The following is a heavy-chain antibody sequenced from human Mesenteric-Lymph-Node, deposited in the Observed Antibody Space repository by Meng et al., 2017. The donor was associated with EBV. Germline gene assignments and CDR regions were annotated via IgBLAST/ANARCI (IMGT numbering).Heavy chain of an antibody. V-gene: IGHV4-4*02. CDR3: ARLPPTTGYGTARSY. Sequence: QLRLRESGQGLVNPSGTLSPTCSGSGGDISSSSWWSWVRQPPGTGLEWLGEIYHSSGTTNYNPSLKSRVTISLDKSKNQFSLNLSSVTAADTAVYYCARLPPTTGYGTARSYWGQGTLVTVSS. J-gene: IGHJ4*02. CDR1: GGDISSSSW. D-gene: IGHD6-13*01. CDR2: IYHSSGTT.